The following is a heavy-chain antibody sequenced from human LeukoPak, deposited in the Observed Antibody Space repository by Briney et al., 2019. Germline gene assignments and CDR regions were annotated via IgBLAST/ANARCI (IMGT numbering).Heavy chain of an antibody. CDR1: GGSISSYY. D-gene: IGHD5-18*01. J-gene: IGHJ4*02. CDR2: IYYSGST. V-gene: IGHV4-59*12. CDR3: ARDGYSYGIDY. Sequence: PSETLSLTCTVSGGSISSYYWSWIRQPPGKGLEWIGYIYYSGSTNYNPSLKSRVTISVDTSKNQFSLKLSSVTAADTAVYYCARDGYSYGIDYWGQGTLVTVSS.